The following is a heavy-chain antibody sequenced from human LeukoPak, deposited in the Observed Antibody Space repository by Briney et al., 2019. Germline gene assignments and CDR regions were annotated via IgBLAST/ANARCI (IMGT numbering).Heavy chain of an antibody. J-gene: IGHJ4*02. V-gene: IGHV3-21*01. Sequence: GGSLRLSCAASGFTFSSYRMNWVRQAPGKGLEWVSSISTSSSYIYYADSVKGRFTISRDNAKNSLYLQMNSLRAGDTAVYYCARDRTTGGGYFSSDYWGQGTLVTVSS. CDR1: GFTFSSYR. D-gene: IGHD1-1*01. CDR3: ARDRTTGGGYFSSDY. CDR2: ISTSSSYI.